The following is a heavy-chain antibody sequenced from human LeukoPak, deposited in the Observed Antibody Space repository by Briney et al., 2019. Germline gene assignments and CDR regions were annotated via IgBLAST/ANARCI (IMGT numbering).Heavy chain of an antibody. Sequence: ASVKVSCKASGYTFTSYGISWVRQAPGQGLEWMGWISAYNGNTNYAQKLQGRVTMTTDTSTSTAYMELRSLRSDDTAGYYCARDLGWDIVVVVAATLLDYWGQGTLVTVSS. CDR3: ARDLGWDIVVVVAATLLDY. J-gene: IGHJ4*02. CDR2: ISAYNGNT. CDR1: GYTFTSYG. D-gene: IGHD2-15*01. V-gene: IGHV1-18*04.